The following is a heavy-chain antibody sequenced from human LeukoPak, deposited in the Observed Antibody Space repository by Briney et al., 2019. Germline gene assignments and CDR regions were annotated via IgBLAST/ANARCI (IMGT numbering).Heavy chain of an antibody. CDR2: ISSSSSYI. D-gene: IGHD3-10*01. CDR3: AREQGMVRGSWFDP. V-gene: IGHV3-21*04. Sequence: GGSLRLSCAASGFTFSSYWMNWVRQAPGKGLEWVSSISSSSSYIYYADSVKGRFTISRDNAKNSLYLQMNSLRAEDTALYYCAREQGMVRGSWFDPWGQGTLVTVSS. J-gene: IGHJ5*02. CDR1: GFTFSSYW.